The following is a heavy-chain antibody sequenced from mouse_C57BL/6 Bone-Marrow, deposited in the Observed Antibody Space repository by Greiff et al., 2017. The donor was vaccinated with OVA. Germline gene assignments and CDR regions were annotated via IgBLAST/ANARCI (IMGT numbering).Heavy chain of an antibody. CDR1: GFNIKDDY. Sequence: EVMLVESGAELVRPGASVKLSCTASGFNIKDDYMHWVKQRPEQGLEWIGWIDPENGDTEYASKFQGKATITADTSSNTAYLQLSSLTSEDTAVYYCTTEGGYWGQGTTLTVSS. J-gene: IGHJ2*01. V-gene: IGHV14-4*01. CDR2: IDPENGDT. CDR3: TTEGGY.